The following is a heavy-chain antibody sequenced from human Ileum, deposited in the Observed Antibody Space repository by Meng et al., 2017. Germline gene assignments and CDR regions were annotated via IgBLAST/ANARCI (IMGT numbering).Heavy chain of an antibody. CDR3: ARGVSAAGLFDN. D-gene: IGHD2-2*01. CDR1: GGSIGSAAYY. V-gene: IGHV4-31*03. Sequence: QVQLQESGPGLVKVSQTLSLTCTVSGGSIGSAAYYWTWIRQHPAKGLEWIGYIHYTGSTSYNPSLESRTSTSIDTSNNQFSLKVTSVTAADTAVYYCARGVSAAGLFDNWGPGTLVTVFS. J-gene: IGHJ4*02. CDR2: IHYTGST.